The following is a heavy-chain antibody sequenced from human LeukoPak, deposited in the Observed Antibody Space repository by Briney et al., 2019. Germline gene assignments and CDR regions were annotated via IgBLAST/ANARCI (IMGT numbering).Heavy chain of an antibody. V-gene: IGHV3-21*01. CDR1: GFTFSSYS. J-gene: IGHJ3*02. CDR3: AKDRSEKQQLAIYDAFDI. CDR2: ISSSSSYI. D-gene: IGHD6-13*01. Sequence: PGGSLRLSCAASGFTFSSYSMNWVRQAPGKGLEWVSSISSSSSYIYYADSVKGRFTISRDNAKNSLYLQMNSLRAEDTAVYYCAKDRSEKQQLAIYDAFDIWGQGTMVTVS.